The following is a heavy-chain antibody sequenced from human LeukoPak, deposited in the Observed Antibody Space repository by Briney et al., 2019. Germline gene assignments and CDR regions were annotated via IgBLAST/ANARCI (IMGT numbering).Heavy chain of an antibody. CDR2: IIPNLGTT. D-gene: IGHD3-22*01. CDR3: ATTNDGGGYQWGDFFDF. Sequence: GSSVKVSFKASGGTSNSHAISWVRQAPGQGLEWMGRIIPNLGTTNRAQNFQDRVTLTADKSTNTAYMELTSLTSDDTAVYYCATTNDGGGYQWGDFFDFWGQGTLVTVSS. V-gene: IGHV1-69*04. CDR1: GGTSNSHA. J-gene: IGHJ4*02.